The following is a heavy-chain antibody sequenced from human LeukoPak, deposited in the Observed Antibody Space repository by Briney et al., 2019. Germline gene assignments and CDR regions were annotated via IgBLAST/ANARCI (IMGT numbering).Heavy chain of an antibody. CDR3: VADGTMVRGVIITSDY. Sequence: GGSLRLSCEASGLIVSSNYMSWVRQAPGKGLEWVSVIYSGGSTYYADSVKCRFTISRDNSKNTLYLEMNSLRAEDTAVYYCVADGTMVRGVIITSDYWGQGTLVTVPS. V-gene: IGHV3-53*01. CDR1: GLIVSSNY. CDR2: IYSGGST. D-gene: IGHD3-10*01. J-gene: IGHJ4*02.